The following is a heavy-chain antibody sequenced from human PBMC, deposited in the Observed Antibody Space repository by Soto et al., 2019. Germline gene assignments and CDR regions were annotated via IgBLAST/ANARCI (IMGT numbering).Heavy chain of an antibody. D-gene: IGHD3-22*01. V-gene: IGHV4-39*02. CDR3: ARDSGSSGYYYAYGMDV. J-gene: IGHJ6*02. Sequence: SETLSLTCTVSCGSISSSSYYWGWIRQPPGKGLEWIGSIYYSGSTYYNPSLKSRVTISVDTSKNQFSLKLSSVTAADTAVYYCARDSGSSGYYYAYGMDVWGQGTTVTVSS. CDR1: CGSISSSSYY. CDR2: IYYSGST.